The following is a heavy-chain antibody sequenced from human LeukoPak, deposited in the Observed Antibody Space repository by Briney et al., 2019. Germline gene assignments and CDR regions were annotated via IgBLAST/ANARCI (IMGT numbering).Heavy chain of an antibody. V-gene: IGHV4-34*01. CDR3: ARSFCGSSTSCYLYRFDP. Sequence: SETLSLTCTVSGGSISSYYWSWIRQPPGKGLEWIGEINHSGSTNYNPSLKSRVTISVDTSKNQFSLKLSSVTAADTAVYYCARSFCGSSTSCYLYRFDPWGQGALVTVSS. CDR2: INHSGST. J-gene: IGHJ5*02. CDR1: GGSISSYY. D-gene: IGHD2-2*01.